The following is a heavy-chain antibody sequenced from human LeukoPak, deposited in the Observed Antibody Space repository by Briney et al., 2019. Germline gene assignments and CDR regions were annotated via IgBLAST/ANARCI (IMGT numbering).Heavy chain of an antibody. CDR3: ARDGMTYGRHFDY. CDR1: GFTFTNYW. J-gene: IGHJ4*02. D-gene: IGHD3-10*01. Sequence: GGSLRLSCAASGFTFTNYWMHWVRQVSGKGLVWVSRINSGGSGTRYADFVKGRFTISRDNAKSTVYLQMNSLRTDDTAVYYCARDGMTYGRHFDYWGQGILVTVSS. V-gene: IGHV3-74*01. CDR2: INSGGSGT.